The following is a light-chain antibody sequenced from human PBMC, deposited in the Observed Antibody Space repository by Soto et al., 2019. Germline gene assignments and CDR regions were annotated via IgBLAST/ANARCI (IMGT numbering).Light chain of an antibody. CDR1: SSNIGAGFD. J-gene: IGLJ1*01. Sequence: QSVLTQPPSVSGAPGQRVTISCTGSSSNIGAGFDVHWYQHLPGKAPKLLIYGNSNRPSGVPDRFSGSKSGTSASLAITGLQAEDEADYYCSSYTSSSLYVFGTGTKLTVL. V-gene: IGLV1-40*01. CDR3: SSYTSSSLYV. CDR2: GNS.